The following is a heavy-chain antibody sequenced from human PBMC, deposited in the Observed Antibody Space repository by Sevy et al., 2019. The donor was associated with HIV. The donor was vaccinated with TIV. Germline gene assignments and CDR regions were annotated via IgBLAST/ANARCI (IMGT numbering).Heavy chain of an antibody. CDR1: GFTFSSYS. J-gene: IGHJ6*03. V-gene: IGHV3-21*01. CDR2: ISSSSSYI. Sequence: GGSLRLSCAASGFTFSSYSMNWVRQAPGKGLEWVSSISSSSSYIYYADSVKGRFTISRDNAKNSLYLQMNSLRAEDTAVYYCARAVAARRSHGPWCYYYMDVWGKGTTVTVSS. CDR3: ARAVAARRSHGPWCYYYMDV. D-gene: IGHD6-6*01.